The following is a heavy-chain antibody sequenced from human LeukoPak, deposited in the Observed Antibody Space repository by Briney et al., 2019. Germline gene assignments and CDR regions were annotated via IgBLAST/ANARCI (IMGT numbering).Heavy chain of an antibody. V-gene: IGHV3-7*01. D-gene: IGHD3-22*01. CDR1: GFTFSSYW. J-gene: IGHJ6*02. CDR3: ARVYRVTMIVVVITTTENGLDV. CDR2: IKQDGSEK. Sequence: GGSLRLSCAASGFTFSSYWMSWVRQAPGKGMEWVANIKQDGSEKYYVDSVKGRFTISRDNAKNSLYLQMNSLRAEDTAVYYCARVYRVTMIVVVITTTENGLDVWGQGTTVTVSS.